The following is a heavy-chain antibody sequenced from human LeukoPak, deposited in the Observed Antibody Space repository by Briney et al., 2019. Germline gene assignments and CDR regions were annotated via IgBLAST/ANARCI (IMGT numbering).Heavy chain of an antibody. CDR3: ARDYMDV. Sequence: ETLSLTCAVYGGSFSGYYWSWIRQSPGKGLEWVSVIYVDGSTYYADSVKGRFSISRDNSKNTLSLQMNSLRAEDTAVYYCARDYMDVWGKGTTVTVSS. CDR2: IYVDGST. V-gene: IGHV3-53*01. J-gene: IGHJ6*03. CDR1: GGSFSGYY.